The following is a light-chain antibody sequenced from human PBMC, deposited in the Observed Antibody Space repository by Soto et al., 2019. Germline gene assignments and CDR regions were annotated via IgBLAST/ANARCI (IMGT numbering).Light chain of an antibody. J-gene: IGKJ1*01. V-gene: IGKV3-20*01. CDR2: STS. CDR3: QQYGTTPQT. Sequence: EIVLTQSPGTLSLSPGEGATLSCRASQSVTSDYLAWYRQKPGQAPGLLIYSTSRRASGIPDRFSGSGSRTEFTLTISRLEPEDFAVYFCQQYGTTPQTFGQGTKVDIK. CDR1: QSVTSDY.